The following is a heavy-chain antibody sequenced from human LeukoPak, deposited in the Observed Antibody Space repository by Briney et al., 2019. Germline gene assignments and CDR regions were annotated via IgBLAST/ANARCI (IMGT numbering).Heavy chain of an antibody. CDR2: IYYSGST. CDR3: ARHAIVAHNWFDP. V-gene: IGHV4-39*01. Sequence: PSETLSLTCTVSGGSISSSSYYWGWIRQPPGKGLEWIGSIYYSGSTYYNPSLKSRVTISVDTSKNQFSLKLSSVTAADTAVYYCARHAIVAHNWFDPWGQGTLVTVSS. J-gene: IGHJ5*02. D-gene: IGHD2-15*01. CDR1: GGSISSSSYY.